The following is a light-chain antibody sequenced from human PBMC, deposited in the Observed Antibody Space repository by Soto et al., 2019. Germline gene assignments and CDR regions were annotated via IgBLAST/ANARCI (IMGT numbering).Light chain of an antibody. CDR3: HQYDNWPLTWT. CDR1: QTVSSN. V-gene: IGKV3-15*01. Sequence: EIVLTQSPGTLTLSPGERATLSCRASQTVSSNSLAWYQQKAGQAPRVLIFGASTRATGVPARFSGSGSGTEFTLTISSLQSEDFAVYYCHQYDNWPLTWTFAQGTKVDIK. J-gene: IGKJ1*01. CDR2: GAS.